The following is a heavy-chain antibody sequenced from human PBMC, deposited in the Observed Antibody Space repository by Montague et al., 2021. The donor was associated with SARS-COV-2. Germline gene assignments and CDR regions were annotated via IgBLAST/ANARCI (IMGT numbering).Heavy chain of an antibody. CDR2: SSNSSSNK. CDR1: GFTFSSYS. Sequence: SLRLSCAASGFTFSSYSMNWVRQAPGKGLEWVSSSSNSSSNKNYADAVKGRFTISRDNAKNSLYLQMNSLRAEDTAVYYCERDDYRIAAAVFDYWGQGTLVTVSS. J-gene: IGHJ4*02. D-gene: IGHD6-13*01. V-gene: IGHV3-21*01. CDR3: ERDDYRIAAAVFDY.